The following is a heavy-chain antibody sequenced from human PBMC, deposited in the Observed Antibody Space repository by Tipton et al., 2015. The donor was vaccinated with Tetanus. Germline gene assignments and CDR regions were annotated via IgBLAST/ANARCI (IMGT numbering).Heavy chain of an antibody. V-gene: IGHV1-18*01. CDR3: ARDLWFWGVFDY. J-gene: IGHJ4*02. D-gene: IGHD3-10*01. CDR2: ISAYNGNT. CDR1: GGTFSSYA. Sequence: VHLFHSGAEVKKPGSSVKVSCKASGGTFSSYAISWARQAPGQGLEWMGWISAYNGNTNYAQKLQGRVTMTTDTSTSTAYMELRSLRSDDTAVYYCARDLWFWGVFDYWGQGTLVTVSS.